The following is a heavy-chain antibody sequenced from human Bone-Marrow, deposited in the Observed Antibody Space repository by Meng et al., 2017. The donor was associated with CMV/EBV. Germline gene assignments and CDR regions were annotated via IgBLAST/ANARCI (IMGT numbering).Heavy chain of an antibody. V-gene: IGHV3-21*01. D-gene: IGHD4-23*01. CDR3: ASAVGSPDY. CDR2: ISRSGTMI. CDR1: GFTFSNYN. Sequence: HLVEPGGGLVKPGGYLRLSCAASGFTFSNYNMNWVRQAPGEGLEWVSFISRSGTMIYYAVSVKVRFTISRDNAKNSLYLQMNSLRAEDTALYYCASAVGSPDYWGQGTLVTVSS. J-gene: IGHJ4*02.